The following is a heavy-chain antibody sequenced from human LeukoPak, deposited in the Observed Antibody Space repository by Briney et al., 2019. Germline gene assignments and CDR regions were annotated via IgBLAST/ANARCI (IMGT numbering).Heavy chain of an antibody. CDR1: GFTFSSYS. J-gene: IGHJ4*02. CDR2: ISSRSSYI. V-gene: IGHV3-21*01. Sequence: GGSLRLSCAASGFTFSSYSMNWVRQAPGKGLEWVSSISSRSSYIYYADSVKGRFTISRDNAKNSLYLQMNSLRAEDTAVYYCARVISVAGYDYWGQGTLVTVSS. D-gene: IGHD6-19*01. CDR3: ARVISVAGYDY.